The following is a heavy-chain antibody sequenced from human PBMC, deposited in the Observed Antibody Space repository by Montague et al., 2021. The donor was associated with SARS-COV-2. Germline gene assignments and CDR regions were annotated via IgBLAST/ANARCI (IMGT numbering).Heavy chain of an antibody. CDR1: RGSISSSNYF. Sequence: SETLSLTCTVSRGSISSSNYFWSWIRQPPGKGLEWIGNVDYSGRTFYNPSLESRVTISVDTSKNQFSLKVNSVTAADTAVYYCAKDGEALAWGTIEVWGQGTTVTVSS. V-gene: IGHV4-39*07. D-gene: IGHD3-16*01. CDR3: AKDGEALAWGTIEV. CDR2: VDYSGRT. J-gene: IGHJ3*01.